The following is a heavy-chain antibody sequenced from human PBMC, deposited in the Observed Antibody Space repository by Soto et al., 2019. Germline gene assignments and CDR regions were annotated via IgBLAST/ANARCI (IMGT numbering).Heavy chain of an antibody. CDR1: GGSISCGYYN. Sequence: SESLSLTCTVSGGSISCGYYNWSRLRQPPGEGLGWIGEINHSGSTNYNPSLKSRVTISVDTSKNQFSLKLSSVTAADTAVYYCARETAHSSSGLNYYYYYGMDVWGQGTTVTVSS. J-gene: IGHJ6*02. V-gene: IGHV4-39*07. D-gene: IGHD6-6*01. CDR3: ARETAHSSSGLNYYYYYGMDV. CDR2: INHSGST.